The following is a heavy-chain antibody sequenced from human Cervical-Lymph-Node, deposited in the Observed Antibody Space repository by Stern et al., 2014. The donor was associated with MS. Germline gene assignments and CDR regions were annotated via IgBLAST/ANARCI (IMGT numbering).Heavy chain of an antibody. CDR1: GFSVSKNY. Sequence: EEQLVESGGGLIQPGGSLRLSCAASGFSVSKNYMNWVRQAPGKGLEWVSIIYSAGTTYYADSVKGRFTISRDNSKNTLFLQMNSLRAEDTAVYYCARGGTSYTGTYLDYWGQGAQVTVSS. V-gene: IGHV3-53*01. CDR3: ARGGTSYTGTYLDY. D-gene: IGHD1-26*01. J-gene: IGHJ4*02. CDR2: IYSAGTT.